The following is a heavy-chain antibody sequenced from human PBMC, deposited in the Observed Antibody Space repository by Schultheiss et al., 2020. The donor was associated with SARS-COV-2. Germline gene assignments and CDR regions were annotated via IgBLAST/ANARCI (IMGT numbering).Heavy chain of an antibody. V-gene: IGHV2-5*08. CDR3: AHDSIAAAMNGMDV. CDR2: IYWDDDK. Sequence: SGPTLVKPTQTLTLTCTFSGFSLSTSGMRVSWIRQPPGKALEWLALIYWDDDKRYSPSLKSRLTITKDTSKNQVVLTMTNMDPVDTATYYCAHDSIAAAMNGMDVWSQGTTVTVSS. CDR1: GFSLSTSGMR. J-gene: IGHJ6*02. D-gene: IGHD6-13*01.